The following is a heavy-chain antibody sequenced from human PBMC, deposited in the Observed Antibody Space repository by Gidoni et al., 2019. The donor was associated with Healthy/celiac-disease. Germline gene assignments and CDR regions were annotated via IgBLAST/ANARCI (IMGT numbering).Heavy chain of an antibody. CDR2: ISSSSSYI. CDR1: GFTFSSYS. Sequence: EVQLVESGGGLVKPGGSLSLSCEASGFTFSSYSMNWVRQAPGKGLEWVSSISSSSSYIYYADSVKGRFTISRDNAKNSLYLQMNSLRAEDTAVYYCARDREEYSSSSLDYWGQGTLVTVSS. V-gene: IGHV3-21*01. J-gene: IGHJ4*02. CDR3: ARDREEYSSSSLDY. D-gene: IGHD6-6*01.